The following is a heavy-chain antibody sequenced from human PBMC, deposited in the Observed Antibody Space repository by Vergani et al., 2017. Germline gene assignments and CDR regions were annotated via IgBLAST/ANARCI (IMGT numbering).Heavy chain of an antibody. CDR1: GGTFSSYA. Sequence: QVQLVQSGAEVKKPGSSVKVSCKASGGTFSSYAISWVRQAPGQGLEWMGGIITIFGTANYAQKSQGRVTITADESTSTAYMELSSLRAEDTAVYYCARARRDXYNYVIYYYYYMDVWGKGTTVTVSS. CDR3: ARARRDXYNYVIYYYYYMDV. J-gene: IGHJ6*03. D-gene: IGHD5-24*01. CDR2: IITIFGTA. V-gene: IGHV1-69*01.